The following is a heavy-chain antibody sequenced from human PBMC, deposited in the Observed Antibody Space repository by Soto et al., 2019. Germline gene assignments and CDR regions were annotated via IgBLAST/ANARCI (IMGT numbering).Heavy chain of an antibody. CDR3: ARPHLSVDMDGGDGPVGRGWDAFDI. D-gene: IGHD5-12*01. Sequence: SVKVSCKASGGTFSSYAISWVRQAPGQGLEWMGGIIPIFGTANYAQKFQGRVTITADESTSTAYMELSSLRSEDTAVYYCARPHLSVDMDGGDGPVGRGWDAFDIWGQGTMVTVSS. CDR2: IIPIFGTA. V-gene: IGHV1-69*13. J-gene: IGHJ3*02. CDR1: GGTFSSYA.